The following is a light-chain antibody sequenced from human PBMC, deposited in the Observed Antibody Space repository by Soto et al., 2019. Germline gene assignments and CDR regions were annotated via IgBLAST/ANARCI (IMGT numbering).Light chain of an antibody. Sequence: EIALTQSPGTLSLSPGERATLSCRASQSVSSTNLAWYHQKPGQAPRLLVYRASSRATGIPDRFSGSGSGTDFTLTISRLEPEDFAVYHCQLYGSSRGFGQGTKVDI. CDR3: QLYGSSRG. J-gene: IGKJ1*01. CDR2: RAS. CDR1: QSVSSTN. V-gene: IGKV3-20*01.